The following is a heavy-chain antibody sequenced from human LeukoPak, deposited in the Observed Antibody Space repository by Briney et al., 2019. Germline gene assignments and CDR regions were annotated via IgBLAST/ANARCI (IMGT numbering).Heavy chain of an antibody. J-gene: IGHJ4*02. D-gene: IGHD3-9*01. CDR2: IKQDRSEK. V-gene: IGHV3-7*03. CDR3: ASSKFYTSSSFDY. Sequence: GGSLRLSCAASGFTFSSYWMSWVRQAPGKELEWVSNIKQDRSEKYYMDSVKGRFTISRDNAKNSLYLQMNSLRAEDTAVYYCASSKFYTSSSFDYWGQGTLVTVSS. CDR1: GFTFSSYW.